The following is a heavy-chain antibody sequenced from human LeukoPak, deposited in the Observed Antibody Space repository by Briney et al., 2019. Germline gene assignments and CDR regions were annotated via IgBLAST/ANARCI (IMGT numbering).Heavy chain of an antibody. CDR1: GYSFTSYW. CDR3: ARHKRDGLWFGELLYPYYFDY. D-gene: IGHD3-10*01. J-gene: IGHJ4*02. V-gene: IGHV5-51*01. CDR2: IYPGDSDT. Sequence: GESLQISCQGSGYSFTSYWIGWVRQMPGKGLEWMGIIYPGDSDTRYSPSFQGQVTISADKSISTAYLQWSSLKASDTAMYYCARHKRDGLWFGELLYPYYFDYWGQGTLVTVSS.